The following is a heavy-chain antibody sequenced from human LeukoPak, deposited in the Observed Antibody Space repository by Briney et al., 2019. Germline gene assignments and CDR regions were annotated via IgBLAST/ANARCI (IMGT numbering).Heavy chain of an antibody. CDR2: ISSSGSTI. CDR3: ARDRGRYSSRWWYYFDY. J-gene: IGHJ4*02. Sequence: GGSLRLSCATSGFTFSSYEMNWVRQAPGKGLEWVSYISSSGSTIYYADSVKGRFTISRDNAKNSLYLQMNSLRAEDTAVYYCARDRGRYSSRWWYYFDYSGQGTLVTVSS. D-gene: IGHD6-13*01. CDR1: GFTFSSYE. V-gene: IGHV3-48*03.